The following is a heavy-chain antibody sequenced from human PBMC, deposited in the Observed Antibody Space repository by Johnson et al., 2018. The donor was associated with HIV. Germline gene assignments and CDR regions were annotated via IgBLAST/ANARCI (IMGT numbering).Heavy chain of an antibody. V-gene: IGHV3-15*01. J-gene: IGHJ3*02. CDR3: TTGQLGGASDI. D-gene: IGHD6-13*01. CDR2: IKSKTDGGTT. CDR1: GFTFSNAW. Sequence: VQLVESGGGLVKPGGSLRLSCVASGFTFSNAWMSWVRQAPGKGLEWVGRIKSKTDGGTTDYAAPVKGRFTISRDDSKNTLYLQINSLKTEDTAVYYCTTGQLGGASDIWGQGTMVTVSS.